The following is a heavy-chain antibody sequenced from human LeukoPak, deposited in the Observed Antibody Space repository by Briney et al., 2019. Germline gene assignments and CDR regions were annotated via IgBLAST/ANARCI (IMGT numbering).Heavy chain of an antibody. J-gene: IGHJ4*02. CDR1: GFTFSSYS. V-gene: IGHV3-21*01. D-gene: IGHD3-9*01. CDR3: ARDPYYDILTGSLRGGFDY. CDR2: ISSSSSYI. Sequence: PGGSLRLSCAASGFTFSSYSMNWVRQAPGKGLEWVSSISSSSSYIYYADSVKGRFTISRDNAKNPLYLQMNSLRAEDTAVYYCARDPYYDILTGSLRGGFDYWGQGTLVTVSS.